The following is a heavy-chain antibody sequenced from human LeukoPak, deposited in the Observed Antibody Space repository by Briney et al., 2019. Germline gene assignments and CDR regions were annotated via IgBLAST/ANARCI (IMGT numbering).Heavy chain of an antibody. V-gene: IGHV3-11*01. CDR1: GFTFSDYY. CDR2: ISSSGSTI. Sequence: GGSLRLSCAPSGFTFSDYYMSWIRQAPGKGLEWVSYISSSGSTIYYADSVKGRFTISRDNAKNSLYLQMNSLRAEDTAVYYCARQWYSSGWRRKPLDYWGQGTLVTVSS. CDR3: ARQWYSSGWRRKPLDY. D-gene: IGHD6-19*01. J-gene: IGHJ4*02.